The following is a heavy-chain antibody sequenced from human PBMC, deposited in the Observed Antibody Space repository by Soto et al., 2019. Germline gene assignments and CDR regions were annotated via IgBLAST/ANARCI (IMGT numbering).Heavy chain of an antibody. V-gene: IGHV3-53*01. Sequence: PGGSLRLSCAASGLGVSNNYLSWVRQPPGKWLEWVSVLYSGGTTYYADSVKGRFTISGDNSKNMLYLQMNSLRAEDTAVYYCAREDRRRDGRDYYYYYGMDVWGQGTTVTVSS. CDR2: LYSGGTT. CDR3: AREDRRRDGRDYYYYYGMDV. J-gene: IGHJ6*02. CDR1: GLGVSNNY.